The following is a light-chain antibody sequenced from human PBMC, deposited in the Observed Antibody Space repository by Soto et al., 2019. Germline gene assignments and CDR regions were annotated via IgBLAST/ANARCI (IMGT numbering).Light chain of an antibody. Sequence: EILMTQSPATLSVSPGEGATLSCRASQSVNSNLAWYQQKPGQAPRLLIYGASSRATGIPDRFSGSGSGTDFTLTISRLEPEDFAVYYCQQYGSSLFTFGQGTRLEIK. CDR3: QQYGSSLFT. V-gene: IGKV3-20*01. J-gene: IGKJ5*01. CDR1: QSVNSN. CDR2: GAS.